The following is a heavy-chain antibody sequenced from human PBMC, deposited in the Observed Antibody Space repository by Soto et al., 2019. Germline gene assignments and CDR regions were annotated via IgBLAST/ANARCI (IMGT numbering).Heavy chain of an antibody. Sequence: SATLSLTCTVSGSSIISYYWSWIRQPPGKGLEWIGYIYYSGSTNYNPSLKSRVTISVDTSKNQFSLKLSSVTAADTAVYYCARASGWPPWFDPWGQGTLVTVS. J-gene: IGHJ5*02. CDR2: IYYSGST. D-gene: IGHD6-19*01. CDR1: GSSIISYY. CDR3: ARASGWPPWFDP. V-gene: IGHV4-59*01.